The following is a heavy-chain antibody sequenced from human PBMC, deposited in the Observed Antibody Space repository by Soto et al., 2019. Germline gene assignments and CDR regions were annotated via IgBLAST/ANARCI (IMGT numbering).Heavy chain of an antibody. CDR3: ARDRGADFDY. Sequence: EVQLVESGGGLVQPGGSLRLSCAASGFTFISYSMNWVRQAPGKGLEWVSYISSSGSTIYYADSVKGRFTISRDNAKNSLYLQMNSLRAEDTAVYYCARDRGADFDYWGQGTLVTVSS. J-gene: IGHJ4*02. D-gene: IGHD3-10*01. CDR2: ISSSGSTI. V-gene: IGHV3-48*01. CDR1: GFTFISYS.